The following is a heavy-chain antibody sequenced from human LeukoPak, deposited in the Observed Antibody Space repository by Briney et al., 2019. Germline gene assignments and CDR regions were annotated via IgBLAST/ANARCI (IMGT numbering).Heavy chain of an antibody. J-gene: IGHJ3*01. Sequence: QPSETLSLTCAVSGSSISSSTWWTWVRQAPGKGLEWVSGMSATGGTYYPDSMEGRFIISRDNSKSTVYLQVSNVRVDDTAVYYCAARVVVTLMGFYDLWGQGTMVSVSS. D-gene: IGHD2-21*02. CDR2: MSATGGT. V-gene: IGHV3-23*01. CDR1: GSSISSST. CDR3: AARVVVTLMGFYDL.